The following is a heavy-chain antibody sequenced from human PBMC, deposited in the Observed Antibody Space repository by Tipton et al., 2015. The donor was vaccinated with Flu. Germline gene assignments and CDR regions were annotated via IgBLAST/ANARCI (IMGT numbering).Heavy chain of an antibody. J-gene: IGHJ4*02. CDR1: GYSIRSAYY. Sequence: TLSLTCSVSGYSIRSAYYWGWVRRPPGKGLEWIGTIYHSGTTYYNPSLKRRLTRSVDPSKNQFSLRLSSVTAADAAVYYCARHTGDSVRGVIDYWGQGTLVTVSS. D-gene: IGHD3-10*02. CDR2: IYHSGTT. CDR3: ARHTGDSVRGVIDY. V-gene: IGHV4-38-2*01.